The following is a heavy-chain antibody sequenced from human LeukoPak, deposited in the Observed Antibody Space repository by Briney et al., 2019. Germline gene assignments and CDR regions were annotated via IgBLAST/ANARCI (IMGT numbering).Heavy chain of an antibody. D-gene: IGHD3-22*01. J-gene: IGHJ4*02. CDR3: ARGYYDNSGYYFPFDY. CDR2: VRSSSSYT. V-gene: IGHV3-11*06. Sequence: GGSLRLSCAASGFTFSDYYMSWIRQAPGKGLEWVSYVRSSSSYTNYADSVKGRFTISRDNAKNSLYLQMNSLRAEDTAVYYCARGYYDNSGYYFPFDYWGQGTLVTVSS. CDR1: GFTFSDYY.